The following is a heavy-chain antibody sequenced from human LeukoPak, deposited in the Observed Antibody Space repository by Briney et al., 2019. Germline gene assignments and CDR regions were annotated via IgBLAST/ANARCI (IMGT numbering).Heavy chain of an antibody. J-gene: IGHJ4*02. CDR2: INHSGST. CDR3: AVGRSY. Sequence: SETLSLTCAVYGGSFSGYYCSWVRQPPGKGLEWIGEINHSGSTNYNPSLKSRVTISIDTSKNQFSLKLSSVTAADTAVYYCAVGRSYWGQGTLVTVSS. V-gene: IGHV4-34*01. CDR1: GGSFSGYY.